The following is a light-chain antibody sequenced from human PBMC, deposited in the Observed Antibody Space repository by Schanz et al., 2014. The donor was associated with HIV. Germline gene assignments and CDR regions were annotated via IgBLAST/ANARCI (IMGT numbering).Light chain of an antibody. V-gene: IGLV2-14*03. CDR1: SSDVGGYDF. CDR3: SSFAGSNIPWV. J-gene: IGLJ3*02. Sequence: QSLLTQPASVSGSPGQSITISCTGTSSDVGGYDFVSWYQQHPGKAPKLRIYDVTHRPSGVPDRFSGSKSGTSASLAITGLQAEDEADYYCSSFAGSNIPWVFGGGTKLTVL. CDR2: DVT.